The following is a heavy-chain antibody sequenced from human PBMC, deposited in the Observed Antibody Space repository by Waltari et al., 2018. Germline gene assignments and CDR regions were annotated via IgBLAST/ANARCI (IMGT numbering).Heavy chain of an antibody. CDR3: ATGMYHSLDP. Sequence: VQLVQAGAEVKKPGATVKISCKVTGYTFTYYYMHWGQPAPGKGLGWMGLVDPEDGEPMYGGKFEGRVTLTADTSTDTADMEMGSLRSEDTAVYYWATGMYHSLDPWGQGTLVTVSS. CDR1: GYTFTYYY. CDR2: VDPEDGEP. J-gene: IGHJ5*02. D-gene: IGHD2-2*01. V-gene: IGHV1-69-2*01.